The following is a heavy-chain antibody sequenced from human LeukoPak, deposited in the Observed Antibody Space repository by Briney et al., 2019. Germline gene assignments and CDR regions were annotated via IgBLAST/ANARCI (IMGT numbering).Heavy chain of an antibody. CDR1: GGSISSYY. Sequence: PSETLSLTCSVSGGSISSYYWGWIRQPPGKGLEWIGYIYTSGSTNYNPSLKSRVTISVDTSKNQFSLKLSSVTAADTAVYYCARHGLSGSGSFFDYWGQGTPVTVSS. CDR2: IYTSGST. D-gene: IGHD1-26*01. CDR3: ARHGLSGSGSFFDY. J-gene: IGHJ4*02. V-gene: IGHV4-4*09.